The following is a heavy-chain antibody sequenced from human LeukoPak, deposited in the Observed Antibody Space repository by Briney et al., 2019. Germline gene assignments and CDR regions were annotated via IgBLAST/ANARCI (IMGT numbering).Heavy chain of an antibody. CDR1: GFSFSTYE. CDR3: AKVSESNYDILTGYYTPYYFDH. Sequence: GGSLRLSCAASGFSFSTYEFHWVRHAPGKGLEWVSYISASGQTIYYADSVKGRFTISRDNSKNILYLQMNSLRADDTAVYYCAKVSESNYDILTGYYTPYYFDHWGQGTLVTVSS. V-gene: IGHV3-48*03. CDR2: ISASGQTI. D-gene: IGHD3-9*01. J-gene: IGHJ4*02.